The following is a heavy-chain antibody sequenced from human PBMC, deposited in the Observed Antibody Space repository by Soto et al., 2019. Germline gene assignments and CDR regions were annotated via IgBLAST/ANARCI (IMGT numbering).Heavy chain of an antibody. J-gene: IGHJ5*02. D-gene: IGHD6-19*01. CDR2: ISHDGINK. CDR1: GFSFSSYA. CDR3: ARDMYSSDYFVKWFEP. V-gene: IGHV3-30-3*01. Sequence: QVRLVESGGGVVQPGRSLRLSCTASGFSFSSYAMYWFRQPPGKGLEWVAVISHDGINKHYADSVKGRVTVSRDNSNHSVDLQLNSLRVEDTAMYYCARDMYSSDYFVKWFEPWGQGTLVTVSS.